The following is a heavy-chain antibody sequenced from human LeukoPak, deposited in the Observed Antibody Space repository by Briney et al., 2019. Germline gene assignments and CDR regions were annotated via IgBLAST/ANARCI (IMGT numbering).Heavy chain of an antibody. Sequence: RASVKVACKASGYTFTSYGISWVRQAPGQGLEWMGWISAYNGNTNYAQKLQGRVTMTTDTSTSTAYMELRSLRSDDTAVYYCARTPRIAAAGPSDYWGQGILVTVSS. V-gene: IGHV1-18*01. CDR2: ISAYNGNT. CDR3: ARTPRIAAAGPSDY. J-gene: IGHJ4*02. CDR1: GYTFTSYG. D-gene: IGHD6-13*01.